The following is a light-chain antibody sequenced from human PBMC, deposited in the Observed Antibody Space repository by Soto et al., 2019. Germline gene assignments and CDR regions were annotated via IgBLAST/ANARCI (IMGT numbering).Light chain of an antibody. J-gene: IGKJ1*01. CDR1: QSVSSNY. V-gene: IGKV3-20*01. Sequence: EVMLTQSPGTLSLSPGERATLSCRASQSVSSNYLAWYQQKSGQAPRLLIYGASNSATGIPDRFSGSGSGTDCTLTIRRLEPEDFAVYYCQQYDTSPRTLGQGTKVEFK. CDR3: QQYDTSPRT. CDR2: GAS.